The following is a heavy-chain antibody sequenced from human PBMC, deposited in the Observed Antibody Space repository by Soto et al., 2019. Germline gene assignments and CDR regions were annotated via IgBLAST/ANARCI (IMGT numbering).Heavy chain of an antibody. CDR3: ARYQGGYSYGYFDY. D-gene: IGHD5-18*01. CDR2: IYYSGST. CDR1: GGSISSYY. Sequence: SETLSLTCTVSGGSISSYYWSWIRQPPGKGLEWIGYIYYSGSTNYNPSLKSRVTISVDTSKNQFSLKLSSVTAADTAVYYCARYQGGYSYGYFDYWGQGTLVTVSS. J-gene: IGHJ4*02. V-gene: IGHV4-59*01.